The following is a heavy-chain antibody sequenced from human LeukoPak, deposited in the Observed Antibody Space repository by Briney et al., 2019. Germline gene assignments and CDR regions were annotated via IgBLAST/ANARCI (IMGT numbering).Heavy chain of an antibody. Sequence: GRSLRLSCATSGFTFDDYTMHWVRQAPGKGLEWVSGVSWNSAFIGYADSVKGRFTISRDNANNSLYLQMNSLRPEDTALYYCVRGTSGWDGLDYWGQGTLVTVSS. CDR2: VSWNSAFI. CDR1: GFTFDDYT. V-gene: IGHV3-9*01. D-gene: IGHD6-19*01. CDR3: VRGTSGWDGLDY. J-gene: IGHJ4*02.